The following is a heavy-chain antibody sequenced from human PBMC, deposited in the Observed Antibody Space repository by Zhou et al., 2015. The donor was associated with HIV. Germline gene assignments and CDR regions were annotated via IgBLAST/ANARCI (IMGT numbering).Heavy chain of an antibody. D-gene: IGHD2-2*01. Sequence: QVQLVESGGGVVQPGRSLRLSCIVSGFTFRNYGMHWVRQAPGKGLEWVAVISYDGSNKYYADSVKGRFTISRDNSENTLYLQVSSLRLEDTAVYYCVGSTRDYGMDVWGQGTTVTVSS. CDR3: VGSTRDYGMDV. V-gene: IGHV3-30*19. J-gene: IGHJ6*02. CDR2: ISYDGSNK. CDR1: GFTFRNYG.